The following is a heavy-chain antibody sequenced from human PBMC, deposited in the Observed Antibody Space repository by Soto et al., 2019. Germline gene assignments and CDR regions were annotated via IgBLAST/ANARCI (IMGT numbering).Heavy chain of an antibody. J-gene: IGHJ6*02. Sequence: ASVKVSCKASGYTFTSYDINWVRQATGQGLEWMGWMNPNSGNTGYAQKFQGRVTMTRNTSISTAYMELSSLRSEDTAVYYCARVYCSGGSCCRNSHYYYYYGMDVWGQGTTVTVSS. CDR1: GYTFTSYD. V-gene: IGHV1-8*01. CDR2: MNPNSGNT. CDR3: ARVYCSGGSCCRNSHYYYYYGMDV. D-gene: IGHD2-15*01.